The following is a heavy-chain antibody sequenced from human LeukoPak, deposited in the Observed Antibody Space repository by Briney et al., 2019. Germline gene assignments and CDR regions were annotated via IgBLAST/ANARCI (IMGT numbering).Heavy chain of an antibody. J-gene: IGHJ5*02. D-gene: IGHD4-11*01. V-gene: IGHV4-39*07. CDR3: ARDYYSNYFWFDP. CDR2: IYYSGST. Sequence: SETLSLTCTVSGGSISSSSYYWGWIRQPPGEGLEWIGSIYYSGSTYYNPSLKSRVTISVDTSKNQFSLKLSSVTAADTAVYYCARDYYSNYFWFDPWGQGTLVTVSS. CDR1: GGSISSSSYY.